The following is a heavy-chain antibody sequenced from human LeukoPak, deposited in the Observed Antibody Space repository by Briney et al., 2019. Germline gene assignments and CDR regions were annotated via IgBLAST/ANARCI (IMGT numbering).Heavy chain of an antibody. D-gene: IGHD1-26*01. Sequence: GASVTVSFKASGYTFTSYYMHWVRQAPGQGLEWMGIINPSGGSTSYAQKFQGRVTMTRDMSTSTVYMELSSLRSEDTAVYYCARDQVGASSIWGQGTMVTVSS. J-gene: IGHJ3*02. V-gene: IGHV1-46*01. CDR3: ARDQVGASSI. CDR2: INPSGGST. CDR1: GYTFTSYY.